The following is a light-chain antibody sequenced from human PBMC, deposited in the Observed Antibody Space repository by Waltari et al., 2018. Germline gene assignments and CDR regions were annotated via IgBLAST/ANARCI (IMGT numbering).Light chain of an antibody. CDR2: DVD. CDR1: NSDVGAYNS. CDR3: CSYAGRYTSV. Sequence: QSALTQPRSVSGSPGQSVTLPCTGTNSDVGAYNSASWYQQPPGKAPKLVIYDVDKRPSGVPDRFSGSKAGNTASLTISGLQTDDEADYYCCSYAGRYTSVFGGGTKVTVL. J-gene: IGLJ2*01. V-gene: IGLV2-11*01.